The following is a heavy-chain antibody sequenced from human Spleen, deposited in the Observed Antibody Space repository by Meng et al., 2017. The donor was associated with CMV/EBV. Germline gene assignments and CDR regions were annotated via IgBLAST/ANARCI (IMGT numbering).Heavy chain of an antibody. Sequence: GESLKISCEASGFTFRSYSMNWVRQAPGKGLEWVANINQDGSEKYYVDSVKGRFTISRDNAKNSLYLQMNSLRTEDTAVYYCARPYQLLYYDYYGMDVWGQGTTVTVSS. CDR2: INQDGSEK. CDR1: GFTFRSYS. V-gene: IGHV3-7*01. J-gene: IGHJ6*02. CDR3: ARPYQLLYYDYYGMDV. D-gene: IGHD2-2*01.